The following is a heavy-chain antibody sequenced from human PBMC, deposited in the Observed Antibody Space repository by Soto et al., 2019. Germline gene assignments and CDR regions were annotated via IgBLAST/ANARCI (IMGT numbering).Heavy chain of an antibody. CDR3: ARAPTPIYYFDY. CDR2: ISYDGSNK. Sequence: QVQLVESGGGVVQPGRSLRLSCAASGFTFSRYAMHWVRQAPGKGLEWVAVISYDGSNKYYADSVKGRFTISRDNSKNTLYLQMNSLRAEDTAVYYCARAPTPIYYFDYWGQGTLVTVSS. CDR1: GFTFSRYA. V-gene: IGHV3-30-3*01. J-gene: IGHJ4*02.